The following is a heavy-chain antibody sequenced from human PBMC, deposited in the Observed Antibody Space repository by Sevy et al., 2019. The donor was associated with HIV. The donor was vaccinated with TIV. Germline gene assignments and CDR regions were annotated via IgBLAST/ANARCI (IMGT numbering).Heavy chain of an antibody. V-gene: IGHV1-2*02. Sequence: ASVKVSCKASGYTFTGYYTHWVRQAPGQGLEWMGWINPNSGGTNYAQKFQGRVTMTRDTSISTAYMRLSRQRSDDTAVYYCAMTDDSSGYFDYWGQGTLVTVSS. J-gene: IGHJ4*02. CDR1: GYTFTGYY. CDR2: INPNSGGT. CDR3: AMTDDSSGYFDY. D-gene: IGHD3-22*01.